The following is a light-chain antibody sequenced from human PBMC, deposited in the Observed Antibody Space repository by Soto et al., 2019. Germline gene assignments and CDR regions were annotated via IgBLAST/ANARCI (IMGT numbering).Light chain of an antibody. CDR2: GAS. CDR1: QRVYSN. V-gene: IGKV3-20*01. Sequence: EILMTQSPDTLSVSPGESATLSCRASQRVYSNLAWYQQRPGQAPRLLIYGASTRATGVPARFSGSGSGTDFTLTIRRLEPEDFAVYYCQQYGSSPRTFGQGTKVDI. CDR3: QQYGSSPRT. J-gene: IGKJ1*01.